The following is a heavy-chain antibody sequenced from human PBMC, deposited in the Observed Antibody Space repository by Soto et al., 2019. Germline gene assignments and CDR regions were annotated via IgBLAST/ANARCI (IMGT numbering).Heavy chain of an antibody. CDR1: GSVFSGYG. CDR3: ARDGIGGTVVRGFCDY. Sequence: QKYLVESGGGVVQPGGSLRLSCVASGSVFSGYGMHWVRQAPGKGLEWVAVIWYDGSNEYYAGSVKGRFTISRDNSKNMLYLQMDSLRAEDTAVYYCARDGIGGTVVRGFCDYWGQGTLVTVSS. V-gene: IGHV3-33*01. J-gene: IGHJ4*02. CDR2: IWYDGSNE. D-gene: IGHD1-7*01.